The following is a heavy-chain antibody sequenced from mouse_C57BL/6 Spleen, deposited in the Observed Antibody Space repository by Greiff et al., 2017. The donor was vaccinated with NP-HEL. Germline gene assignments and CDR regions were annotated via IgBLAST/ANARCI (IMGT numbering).Heavy chain of an antibody. CDR3: TVQFITTVG. CDR1: GFTFSNYW. D-gene: IGHD1-1*01. J-gene: IGHJ2*01. CDR2: IRLKSDNYAT. V-gene: IGHV6-3*01. Sequence: EVKVEESGGGLVQPGGSMKLSCVASGFTFSNYWMNWVRQSPEKGLEWVAQIRLKSDNYATHYAESVNGRFTISRDDSKSSVYLQMNNLRAEDTGIYYCTVQFITTVGWGQGTTLTVSS.